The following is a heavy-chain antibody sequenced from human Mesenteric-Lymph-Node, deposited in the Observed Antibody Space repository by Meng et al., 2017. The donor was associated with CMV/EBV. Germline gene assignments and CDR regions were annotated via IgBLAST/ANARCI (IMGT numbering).Heavy chain of an antibody. D-gene: IGHD2-15*01. CDR3: TTDFLGYCSGGSCRYY. CDR1: GFTFSNAW. Sequence: GESLKISCAASGFTFSNAWMSWVRQAPGKGLEWVGRIKSKTDGGTTDYAARVKGRFTISRDDSKNSLYLQMNSLKTEDAAVYYCTTDFLGYCSGGSCRYYWDQGTMVTVSS. V-gene: IGHV3-15*01. CDR2: IKSKTDGGTT. J-gene: IGHJ4*02.